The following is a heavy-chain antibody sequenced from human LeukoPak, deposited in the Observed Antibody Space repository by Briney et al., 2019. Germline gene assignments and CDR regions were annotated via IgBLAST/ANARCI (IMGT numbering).Heavy chain of an antibody. CDR3: GRAMMTTTPYYYYALDV. CDR2: INRDGSRK. Sequence: PGRSLRLSCAASGFTFSSYWMHWVRQAPGKGLVWVPRINRDGSRKSYADSVKGRFTISRDNAKNTLYLQMNSLRAEDTAVYYCGRAMMTTTPYYYYALDVWGQGTTVTVSS. D-gene: IGHD1-26*01. J-gene: IGHJ6*02. CDR1: GFTFSSYW. V-gene: IGHV3-74*01.